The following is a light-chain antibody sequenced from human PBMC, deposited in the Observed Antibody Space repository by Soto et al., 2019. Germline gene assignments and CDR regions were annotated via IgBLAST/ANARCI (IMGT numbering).Light chain of an antibody. V-gene: IGKV2-28*01. CDR1: QSLLHSNVYNY. CDR2: LGS. CDR3: MQSLHTPYT. J-gene: IGKJ2*01. Sequence: DTVMTQSPLSLPVTPGEPASISCRSSQSLLHSNVYNYMDWYLQKPGQSPHLLIYLGSNRASGVPDRFSGSGSGTDFTLKISRVETEDVGVYYCMQSLHTPYTFGQGTKLEIK.